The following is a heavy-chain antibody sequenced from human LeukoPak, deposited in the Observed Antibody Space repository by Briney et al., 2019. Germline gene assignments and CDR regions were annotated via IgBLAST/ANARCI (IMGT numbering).Heavy chain of an antibody. CDR1: GFTFSRYG. V-gene: IGHV3-33*06. CDR3: AKDGVGATSLDC. Sequence: PGRSLRLSCAASGFTFSRYGMHWVRQAPGKGLEWVAVIWHDGSYKYYADSVKGRFTISRDSSKNTLYLQMNSLRAEDTAVYYCAKDGVGATSLDCWGQGTLVTVSS. D-gene: IGHD1-26*01. CDR2: IWHDGSYK. J-gene: IGHJ4*02.